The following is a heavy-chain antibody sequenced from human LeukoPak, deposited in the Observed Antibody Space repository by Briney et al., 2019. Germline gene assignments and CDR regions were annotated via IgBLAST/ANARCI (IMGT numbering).Heavy chain of an antibody. CDR3: ARDASMTIFYTDY. D-gene: IGHD3-3*01. Sequence: PGGSLILSCAASGFSFSRYTMSWVRQAPGKGLEWVSFVGGSGDTTYYADSVKGRFTISRDNSRNTLYLQMKSLRADDTAVYYCARDASMTIFYTDYWGLGTPVTVSS. V-gene: IGHV3-23*01. CDR1: GFSFSRYT. CDR2: VGGSGDTT. J-gene: IGHJ4*02.